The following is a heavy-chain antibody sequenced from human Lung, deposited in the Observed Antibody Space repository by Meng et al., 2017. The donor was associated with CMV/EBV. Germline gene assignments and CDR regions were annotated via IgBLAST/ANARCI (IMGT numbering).Heavy chain of an antibody. CDR3: ARVWGGDNWLDP. D-gene: IGHD3-16*01. V-gene: IGHV4-39*07. CDR1: PGAISISCHC. Sequence: TVTPGAISISCHCWGWVRQAPGKGLEWIGSMLYRGSTFYNPSLKIRVSTSIAVSYNQFSLSLSSVTAADTAVYYCARVWGGDNWLDPWGQGILVTVSS. CDR2: MLYRGST. J-gene: IGHJ5*02.